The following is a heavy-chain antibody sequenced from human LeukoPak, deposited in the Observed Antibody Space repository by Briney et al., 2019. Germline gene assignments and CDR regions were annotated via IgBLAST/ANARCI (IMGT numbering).Heavy chain of an antibody. Sequence: SETLSLTCTVSGGSISSYYWSWIRQPPGKGLEWIGYIYYSGSTSYNPSLKSRVTISVDTSKNQFSLKLNSVAAADTAVYYCARSSEGRYYYDSSGYSYFYYYMDVWGKGTTVTISS. D-gene: IGHD3-22*01. CDR1: GGSISSYY. J-gene: IGHJ6*03. CDR3: ARSSEGRYYYDSSGYSYFYYYMDV. V-gene: IGHV4-59*01. CDR2: IYYSGST.